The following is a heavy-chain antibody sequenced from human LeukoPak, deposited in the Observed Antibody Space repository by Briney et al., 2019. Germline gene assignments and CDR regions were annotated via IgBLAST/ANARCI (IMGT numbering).Heavy chain of an antibody. Sequence: GGSLRLSCAASGFTFSNAWMNWVRQAPGKGLEWVSSISSSSSYIYYADSVKGRFTISRDNAKNSLYLQMNSLRAEDTAVYYCARESTRERPGCWGQGTLVTVSS. V-gene: IGHV3-21*01. CDR1: GFTFSNAW. CDR3: ARESTRERPGC. CDR2: ISSSSSYI. D-gene: IGHD1-1*01. J-gene: IGHJ4*02.